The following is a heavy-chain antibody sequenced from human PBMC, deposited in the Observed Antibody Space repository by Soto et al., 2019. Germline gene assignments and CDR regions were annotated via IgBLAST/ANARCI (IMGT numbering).Heavy chain of an antibody. CDR1: GFTFSSYA. CDR2: ISYDGSNK. Sequence: QVQLVESGGGVVQPGRSLRLSCAASGFTFSSYAMQWVHQAPGKGLERVAVISYDGSNKYYADSVKGRFTISRDNSKNTLYLQMNSLRAEDTAVYYCARPDYGSGSYPDYWGQGTLVTVSS. CDR3: ARPDYGSGSYPDY. D-gene: IGHD3-10*01. J-gene: IGHJ4*02. V-gene: IGHV3-30-3*01.